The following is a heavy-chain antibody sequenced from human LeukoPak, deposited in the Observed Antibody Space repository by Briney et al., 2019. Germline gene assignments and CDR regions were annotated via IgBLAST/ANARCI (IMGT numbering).Heavy chain of an antibody. CDR1: GYTFTSYA. J-gene: IGHJ4*02. CDR2: INPNSGGT. Sequence: ASVKVSCKASGYTFTSYAMNWVRQAPGQGLEWMGWINPNSGGTNYAQKFQGRVTITRDTSASTAYMELSSLRSEDTAVYYCAREVNRGYSYGPHYFDYWGQGTLVTVSS. CDR3: AREVNRGYSYGPHYFDY. V-gene: IGHV1-2*02. D-gene: IGHD5-18*01.